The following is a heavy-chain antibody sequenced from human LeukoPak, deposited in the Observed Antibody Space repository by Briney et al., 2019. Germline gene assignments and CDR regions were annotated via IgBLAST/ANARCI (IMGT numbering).Heavy chain of an antibody. Sequence: SETLSLTCTVSGASISSWYWSWIRQPPGKGLEWIGNIHGSGNTNYNPSLKSRLSMSLDTSRNQFSLNLTSVTAADTATYYCARETMLAGFTSGLGFNYWGQGILVIVSS. CDR3: ARETMLAGFTSGLGFNY. J-gene: IGHJ4*02. V-gene: IGHV4-59*01. CDR2: IHGSGNT. CDR1: GASISSWY. D-gene: IGHD6-19*01.